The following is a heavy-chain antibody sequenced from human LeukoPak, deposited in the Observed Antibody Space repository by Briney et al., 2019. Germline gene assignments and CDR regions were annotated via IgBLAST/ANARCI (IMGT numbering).Heavy chain of an antibody. V-gene: IGHV1-24*01. CDR1: GYTLTELS. Sequence: ASVTVSCKVSGYTLTELSMHWVRQAPGKGLEWMGGFDPEDGETIYAQKFQGRVTMTEDTSTDTAYMELSSLRSEDTAVYYCATHEYSYAYAPDENWYFDLWGRGTLVTVSS. J-gene: IGHJ2*01. CDR3: ATHEYSYAYAPDENWYFDL. CDR2: FDPEDGET. D-gene: IGHD5-18*01.